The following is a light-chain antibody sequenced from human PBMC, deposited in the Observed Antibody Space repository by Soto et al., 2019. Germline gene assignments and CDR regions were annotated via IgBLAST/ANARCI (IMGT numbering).Light chain of an antibody. Sequence: QSALTQPASVSGSPGQSITISCTGTSSDVGSYSLLSWYQHHPGKAPKLIIYEDIKGPSGVSNRFSGSKSGNTASLRISGLQAEDEADYYCYTYAGCSTYPFGTGTKVTVL. CDR1: SSDVGSYSL. V-gene: IGLV2-23*01. J-gene: IGLJ1*01. CDR2: EDI. CDR3: YTYAGCSTYP.